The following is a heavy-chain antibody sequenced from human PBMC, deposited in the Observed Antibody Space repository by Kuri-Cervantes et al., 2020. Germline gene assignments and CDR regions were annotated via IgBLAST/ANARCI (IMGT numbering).Heavy chain of an antibody. CDR3: ARGGQRWLQNFDY. J-gene: IGHJ4*02. CDR2: INTNTGNP. CDR1: GYTFTSYD. Sequence: ASVKVSCKASGYTFTSYDINWVRQATGQGLEWMGWINTNTGNPTYAQGFTGRFVFSLDASVSTAYLQISSLKAEDTAVCYCARGGQRWLQNFDYWGQGTLVTVSS. D-gene: IGHD5-24*01. V-gene: IGHV7-4-1*02.